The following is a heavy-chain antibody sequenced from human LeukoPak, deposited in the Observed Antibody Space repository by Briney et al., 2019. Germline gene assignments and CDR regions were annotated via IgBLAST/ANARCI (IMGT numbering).Heavy chain of an antibody. Sequence: SVKVSCKASGGTFSSYAISWVRQAPGQGLEWMGGIIPIFGTANYAQKFQGRVTITTDESTSTAYMELSSLRSEDTAVYYCARAPRYYGSGSYYNEKTDYWGQGTLVTVSS. CDR1: GGTFSSYA. V-gene: IGHV1-69*05. J-gene: IGHJ4*02. D-gene: IGHD3-10*01. CDR2: IIPIFGTA. CDR3: ARAPRYYGSGSYYNEKTDY.